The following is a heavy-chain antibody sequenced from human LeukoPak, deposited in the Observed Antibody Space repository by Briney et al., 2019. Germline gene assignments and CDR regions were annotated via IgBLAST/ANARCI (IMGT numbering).Heavy chain of an antibody. CDR2: INPNSGGT. CDR1: GYTFTGYY. J-gene: IGHJ4*02. V-gene: IGHV1-2*02. Sequence: ASVKVSCKASGYTFTGYYMHWVRQAPGQGLEWMGWINPNSGGTNYAQKFQGRATMTRDTSISTAYMELSRLRSDDTAVYYCAGITMISQRVVDYWGQGTLVTVSS. CDR3: AGITMISQRVVDY. D-gene: IGHD3-22*01.